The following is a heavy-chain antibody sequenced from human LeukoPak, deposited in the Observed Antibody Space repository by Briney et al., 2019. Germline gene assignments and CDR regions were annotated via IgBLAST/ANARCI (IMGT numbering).Heavy chain of an antibody. J-gene: IGHJ4*02. CDR1: GFTLSSYS. Sequence: GGSLRLSCAASGFTLSSYSMNWVRQAPGKGLEWVSYISSSSSTIYYADSVKGRFTISRDNAKNSLYLQMNSLRAEDTAVYYCARLNWDLSDYWGQGTLVTVSS. CDR2: ISSSSSTI. V-gene: IGHV3-48*01. D-gene: IGHD1-1*01. CDR3: ARLNWDLSDY.